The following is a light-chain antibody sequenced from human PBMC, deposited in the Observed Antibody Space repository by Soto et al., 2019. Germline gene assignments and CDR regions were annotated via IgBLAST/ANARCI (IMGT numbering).Light chain of an antibody. V-gene: IGKV1-12*02. CDR3: QQAKSFPWT. Sequence: DIQMTQAPSSVSASVGDRVTITCRASQGISSWLAWYQQNPGKAPKLLNYAASSLQSRVPSRFSGSRSGADFALTFSSLQPDDFATYYCQQAKSFPWTFGHGTNVEIK. CDR2: AAS. CDR1: QGISSW. J-gene: IGKJ1*01.